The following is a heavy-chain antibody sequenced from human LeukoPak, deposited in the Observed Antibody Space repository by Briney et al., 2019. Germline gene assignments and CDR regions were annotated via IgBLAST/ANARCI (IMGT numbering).Heavy chain of an antibody. CDR2: IRDSGAT. CDR1: GFSVSNYY. V-gene: IGHV3-66*03. D-gene: IGHD3-16*01. J-gene: IGHJ5*01. CDR3: ARDRAVTQVWVEFDS. Sequence: GSLRLSCAGSGFSVSNYYMNWVRQAPGKGLEWVSLIRDSGATFYADSVEGRFTVSRDNSKNTIYLQMNRLRVEDTAVYFCARDRAVTQVWVEFDSWGQGTQVTVSS.